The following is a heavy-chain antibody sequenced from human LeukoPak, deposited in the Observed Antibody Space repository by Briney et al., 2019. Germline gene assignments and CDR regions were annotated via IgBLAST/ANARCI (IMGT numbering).Heavy chain of an antibody. CDR2: ISSSSSYI. D-gene: IGHD4-17*01. CDR3: ARGGTTVTMVHY. J-gene: IGHJ4*02. CDR1: GFTFSSYS. Sequence: PRGSLRLSCAASGFTFSSYSMIWVRQAPGKGLEWVSSISSSSSYIYYADSVKGRFTISRDNAKNSLYLQMNSLRAEDTAVYYCARGGTTVTMVHYWGQGTLVTVSS. V-gene: IGHV3-21*01.